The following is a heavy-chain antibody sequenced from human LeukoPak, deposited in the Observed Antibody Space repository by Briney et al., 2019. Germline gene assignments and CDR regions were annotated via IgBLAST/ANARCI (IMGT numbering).Heavy chain of an antibody. J-gene: IGHJ4*02. CDR2: IYPGDSDT. CDR3: ARHRGRISAAGYFDY. Sequence: GESLKISCKGSGYSFTSYWIGWVRQMPGKGLEWMGIIYPGDSDTRYSPSFQGQVTISADKSISTAYLQWSSLKASDTATYYCARHRGRISAAGYFDYWGQGTLVTVSS. V-gene: IGHV5-51*01. CDR1: GYSFTSYW. D-gene: IGHD6-13*01.